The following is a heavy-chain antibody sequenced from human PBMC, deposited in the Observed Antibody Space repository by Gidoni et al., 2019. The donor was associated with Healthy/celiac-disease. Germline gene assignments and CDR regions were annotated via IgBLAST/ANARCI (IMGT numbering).Heavy chain of an antibody. CDR2: INHSGST. D-gene: IGHD3-16*01. CDR1: GGSFSGYY. CDR3: ARGDPRGGFDY. J-gene: IGHJ4*02. Sequence: QVQLQQWGAGLLKPSETLSPTCAVYGGSFSGYYWSWIRQPPGKGLEWIGEINHSGSTNYNPSLKSRVTISVDTSKNQFSLKLSSVTAADTAVYYCARGDPRGGFDYWGQGTLVTVSP. V-gene: IGHV4-34*01.